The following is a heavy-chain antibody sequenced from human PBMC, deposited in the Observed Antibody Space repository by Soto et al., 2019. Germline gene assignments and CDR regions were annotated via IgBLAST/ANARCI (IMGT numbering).Heavy chain of an antibody. J-gene: IGHJ6*02. CDR3: ARAQLAPYYYYGMDV. CDR2: IYYSGST. CDR1: GGSISSYY. D-gene: IGHD6-13*01. V-gene: IGHV4-59*01. Sequence: PSETLSLTCTVSGGSISSYYWSWIRQPPGKGLEWIGYIYYSGSTNYNPSLKSRVTISVDTSKNQFSLKLSSVTAADTAVYYCARAQLAPYYYYGMDVWGQVTTVTVSS.